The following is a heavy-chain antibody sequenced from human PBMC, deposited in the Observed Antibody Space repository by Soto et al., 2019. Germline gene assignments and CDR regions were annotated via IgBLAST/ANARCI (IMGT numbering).Heavy chain of an antibody. V-gene: IGHV3-11*06. Sequence: PAGSRRLSCAASGFTFSDYYMSWICQAPGKGLEWVSYISSSSSYTNYADSVKGRYTISRDNAKNSLYLQMNSLRAEDTAVYYCSRVRYSRSIRDGFDIWGQRTMVSVSS. CDR2: ISSSSSYT. D-gene: IGHD6-13*01. CDR3: SRVRYSRSIRDGFDI. CDR1: GFTFSDYY. J-gene: IGHJ3*02.